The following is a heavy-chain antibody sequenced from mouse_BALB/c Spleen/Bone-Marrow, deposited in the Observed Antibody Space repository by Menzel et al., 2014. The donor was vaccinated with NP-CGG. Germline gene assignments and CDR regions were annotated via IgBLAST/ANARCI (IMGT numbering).Heavy chain of an antibody. V-gene: IGHV1-7*01. CDR3: ARNYDYDGGYCAMDY. D-gene: IGHD2-4*01. CDR2: INPITGYT. Sequence: SGAQVAKPGASVKMSCKASGYTFTSYWMHWVKQRPGRGLEWIGYINPITGYTEYNQKFKDKATLTADKSSSTAYMQLSSLTSEDSAVYYCARNYDYDGGYCAMDYWGQGTSVTVSS. CDR1: GYTFTSYW. J-gene: IGHJ4*01.